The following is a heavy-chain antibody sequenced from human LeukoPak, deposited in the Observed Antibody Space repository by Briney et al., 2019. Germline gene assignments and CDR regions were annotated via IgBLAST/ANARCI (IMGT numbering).Heavy chain of an antibody. V-gene: IGHV4-59*01. CDR1: GGSISSYY. CDR2: IYYSGSA. CDR3: AGDTGNDAFDL. D-gene: IGHD1-14*01. Sequence: SETLSLTCTVPGGSISSYYWSWIRQPPGKGLEWIGYIYYSGSANYNPSLKSRVTISVDTSKNQFSLKLSSVTAADTAVYYCAGDTGNDAFDLWGQGTMVTVSS. J-gene: IGHJ3*01.